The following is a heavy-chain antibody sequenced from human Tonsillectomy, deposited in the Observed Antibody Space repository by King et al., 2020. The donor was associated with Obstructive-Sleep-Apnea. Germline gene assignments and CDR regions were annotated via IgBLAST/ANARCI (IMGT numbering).Heavy chain of an antibody. CDR3: ARAHSSSWTYYFDY. Sequence: VQLVESGGGLVQPGGSLRLSCGASGFTFSSYWMSWVRQAPGKGLEWVANIKQDGSEKYYVDSVKGRFTISRDNAKNSLYLQMNSLRAEDTAVYYCARAHSSSWTYYFDYWGQGTLVTVSS. CDR2: IKQDGSEK. D-gene: IGHD6-13*01. CDR1: GFTFSSYW. V-gene: IGHV3-7*01. J-gene: IGHJ4*02.